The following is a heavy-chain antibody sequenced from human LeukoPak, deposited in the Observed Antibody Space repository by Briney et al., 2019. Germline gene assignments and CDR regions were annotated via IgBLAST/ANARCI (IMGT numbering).Heavy chain of an antibody. CDR2: ISGSGVST. Sequence: PGGSLRLSCAASGFRFSSYAMSWVRQAPGKGLEWVSAISGSGVSTYYADSVKGRFTVSRDNSKNTLYLQMSSLRSEDTAVYYCARRIDIPFDYWGQGTLVTVSS. D-gene: IGHD2-2*02. V-gene: IGHV3-23*01. CDR1: GFRFSSYA. J-gene: IGHJ4*02. CDR3: ARRIDIPFDY.